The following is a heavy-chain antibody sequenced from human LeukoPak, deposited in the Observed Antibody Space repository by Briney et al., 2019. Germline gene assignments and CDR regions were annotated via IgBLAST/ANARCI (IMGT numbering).Heavy chain of an antibody. CDR1: GFTFTTFG. V-gene: IGHV3-30*18. CDR3: AKINNDDDY. Sequence: QPGGPLRLSCAASGFTFTTFGIHWVRQAPGKGLDWVAAISPDGNIEYYTDSVKGHFTISRDNSKNMIYLQMNSLRGEDSAVYYCAKINNDDDYWGQGTLVTVSS. J-gene: IGHJ4*02. D-gene: IGHD1/OR15-1a*01. CDR2: ISPDGNIE.